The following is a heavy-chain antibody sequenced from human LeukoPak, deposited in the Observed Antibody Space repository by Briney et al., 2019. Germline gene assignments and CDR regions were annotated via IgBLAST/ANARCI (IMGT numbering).Heavy chain of an antibody. V-gene: IGHV3-23*01. D-gene: IGHD1-26*01. Sequence: GGSLRLSCAASGFTFTSYSMNWVRQAPGKGLEWVSTISGGGGSTYYADSVKGRFTISRDNSKNTLYLQVNSLRAEDTAVYYCAKGGKWDVPPFDYWGQGTLVTVSS. CDR3: AKGGKWDVPPFDY. CDR1: GFTFTSYS. J-gene: IGHJ4*02. CDR2: ISGGGGST.